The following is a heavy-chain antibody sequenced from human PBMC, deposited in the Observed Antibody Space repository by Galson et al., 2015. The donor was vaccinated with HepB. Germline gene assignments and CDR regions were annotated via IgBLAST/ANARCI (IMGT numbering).Heavy chain of an antibody. CDR2: IRTETYGGTT. CDR3: SRDLGYYYGSGSDY. CDR1: GSTFGDYA. J-gene: IGHJ4*02. D-gene: IGHD3-10*01. Sequence: SLRLSCASSGSTFGDYAMNWVRQAPGKGLEWVAFIRTETYGGTTEYAASVKGRFTIFRDDSNSIAYLQMNRLKIADTAVYYCSRDLGYYYGSGSDYWGQGTLITVSS. V-gene: IGHV3-49*04.